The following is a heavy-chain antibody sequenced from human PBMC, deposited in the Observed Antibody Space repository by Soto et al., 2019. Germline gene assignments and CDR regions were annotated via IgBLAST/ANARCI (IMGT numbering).Heavy chain of an antibody. CDR2: IYYSGST. V-gene: IGHV4-59*01. CDR1: GGSISSYY. D-gene: IGHD2-21*02. CDR3: ARDLRLDS. Sequence: SETLSLTCTVSGGSISSYYLSWIRQPPGKGLECIGYIYYSGSTNYNPSLKSRVTISVDTSKNQFSLKLSSVTAADTAVYYCARDLRLDSWGPGTLVTVSS. J-gene: IGHJ4*02.